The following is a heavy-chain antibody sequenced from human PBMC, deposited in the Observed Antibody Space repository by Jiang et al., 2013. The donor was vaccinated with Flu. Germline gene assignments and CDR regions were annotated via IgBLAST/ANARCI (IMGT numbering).Heavy chain of an antibody. V-gene: IGHV3-23*01. CDR3: AKDFGRYNWNEADAFDI. Sequence: VQLLESGGGLVQPGGSLRLSCAASGFTFSSYAMSWVRQAPGKGLEWVSAISGSGGSTYYADSVKGRFTISRDNSKNTLYLQMNSLRAEDTAVYYCAKDFGRYNWNEADAFDIVGPRDNGHRLF. CDR2: ISGSGGST. D-gene: IGHD1-20*01. CDR1: GFTFSSYA. J-gene: IGHJ3*02.